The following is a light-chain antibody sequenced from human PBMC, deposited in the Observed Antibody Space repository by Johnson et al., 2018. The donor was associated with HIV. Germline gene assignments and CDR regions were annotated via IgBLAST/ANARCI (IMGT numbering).Light chain of an antibody. CDR2: DNN. Sequence: QSVLTQPPSVSAAPGQKVTISCSGSSSNIGSNFVSWYQQLPGKAPKLLIYDNNKRPSGTPDRFSGSKSATSATLGIPGLQTGDEADYYCGTWETSLSAGLLYVFGPGTKVTVL. J-gene: IGLJ1*01. CDR1: SSNIGSNF. V-gene: IGLV1-51*01. CDR3: GTWETSLSAGLLYV.